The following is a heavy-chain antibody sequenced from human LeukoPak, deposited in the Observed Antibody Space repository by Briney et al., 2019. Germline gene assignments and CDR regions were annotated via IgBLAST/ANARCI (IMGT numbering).Heavy chain of an antibody. V-gene: IGHV3-30*03. D-gene: IGHD3-10*01. CDR1: GFTFSSYG. Sequence: GRSLRLSCAASGFTFSSYGMHWVRQAPGKGLEWVAVISYDGSNKYYADSVKGRFTISRDNSKNTLYLQMNSLRAEDTAVYYCARGASGSPFDYWGQGTLVTVSS. CDR3: ARGASGSPFDY. J-gene: IGHJ4*02. CDR2: ISYDGSNK.